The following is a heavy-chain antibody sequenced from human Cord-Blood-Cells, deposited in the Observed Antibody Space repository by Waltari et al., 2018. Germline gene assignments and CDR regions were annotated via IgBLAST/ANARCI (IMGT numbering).Heavy chain of an antibody. V-gene: IGHV4-4*07. D-gene: IGHD2-8*02. CDR3: ARDPTWSDAFDI. CDR1: GGSISSYY. Sequence: QLQLEESGQGLVTPSETISLTCTGGGGSISSYYWTWLRQPAGQGLEWIGRIYTSGSTNYNPSLKSRVTMSVDTSKNQFSLKLSSVTAADTAVYYCARDPTWSDAFDIWGQGTMVTVSS. J-gene: IGHJ3*02. CDR2: IYTSGST.